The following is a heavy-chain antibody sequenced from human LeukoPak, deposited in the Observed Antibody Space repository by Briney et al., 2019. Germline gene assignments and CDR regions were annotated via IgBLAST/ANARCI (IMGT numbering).Heavy chain of an antibody. D-gene: IGHD6-19*01. J-gene: IGHJ4*02. CDR3: AREQWLVLNYFDS. CDR1: GFTFSSYW. CDR2: INSDGSGT. Sequence: GGSLRLSCAASGFTFSSYWMHWVRQAPGKGLVWVSRINSDGSGTSYADSVKGRFTISRDNSKNTLSLQMNSLRAEDTAVYYCAREQWLVLNYFDSWGQGTLVTVSS. V-gene: IGHV3-74*01.